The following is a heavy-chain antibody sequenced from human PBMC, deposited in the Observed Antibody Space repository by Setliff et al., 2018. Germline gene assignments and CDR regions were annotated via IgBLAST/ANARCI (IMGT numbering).Heavy chain of an antibody. CDR1: GITFRTYS. V-gene: IGHV3-48*01. CDR3: ARNWATAQHYYYGMDV. Sequence: GGSLRLSCAASGITFRTYSLNWVRQAPGRGLEWISFISSDSRTIYYADSVEGRFTISRDNAKNSLDLQMNSLRAEDSAVYYCARNWATAQHYYYGMDVWGQGTTVTVSS. CDR2: ISSDSRTI. D-gene: IGHD2-21*02. J-gene: IGHJ6*02.